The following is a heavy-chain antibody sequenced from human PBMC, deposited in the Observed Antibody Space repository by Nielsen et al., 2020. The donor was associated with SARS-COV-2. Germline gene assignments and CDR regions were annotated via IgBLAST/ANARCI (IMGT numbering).Heavy chain of an antibody. V-gene: IGHV3-21*01. CDR2: ISSSSSYI. Sequence: GESLKISCAASGFTFSSYSMNWVRQAPGKGLEWVSSISSSSSYIYYADSVKGRFTISRDNAKNSLYLQMNSLRAEDTAEYYCARDSGSGSKRFDPWGQGTLVTVSS. D-gene: IGHD3-10*01. CDR1: GFTFSSYS. CDR3: ARDSGSGSKRFDP. J-gene: IGHJ5*02.